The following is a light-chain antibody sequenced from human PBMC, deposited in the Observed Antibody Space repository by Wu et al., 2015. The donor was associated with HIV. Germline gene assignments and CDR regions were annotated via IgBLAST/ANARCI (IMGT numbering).Light chain of an antibody. CDR1: QSVSTN. CDR2: DAS. J-gene: IGKJ2*01. Sequence: RATLSCRASQSVSTNLAWYQQKPGQAPRLLIYDASNRATGIPARFSGSGSGTDFTLTISSLEPEDFAVYYCQQRRYWPLYTFGQGTKLEIK. V-gene: IGKV3-11*01. CDR3: QQRRYWPLYT.